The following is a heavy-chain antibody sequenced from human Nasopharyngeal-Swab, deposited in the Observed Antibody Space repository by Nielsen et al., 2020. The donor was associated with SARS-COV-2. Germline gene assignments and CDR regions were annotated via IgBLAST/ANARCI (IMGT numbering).Heavy chain of an antibody. Sequence: ASVKVFCKASGYTFTGYYMHWVRQAPGQGLEWMGWINPNSGGTNYAQKFQGRVTMTRDTSISTAYMELSRLRSDDTAVYYCARGGIQLWERQNWFDPWGQGTLVTVSS. D-gene: IGHD5-18*01. J-gene: IGHJ5*02. CDR2: INPNSGGT. CDR3: ARGGIQLWERQNWFDP. CDR1: GYTFTGYY. V-gene: IGHV1-2*02.